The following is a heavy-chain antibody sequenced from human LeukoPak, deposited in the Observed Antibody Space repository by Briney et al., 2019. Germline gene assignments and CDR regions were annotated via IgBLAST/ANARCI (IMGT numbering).Heavy chain of an antibody. J-gene: IGHJ5*02. V-gene: IGHV3-21*04. D-gene: IGHD4-17*01. Sequence: GGSLRLSCAASEFTFSSFNTYSMNWVRQAPGKGLEWVSSIGSSSSYIYYADSVKGRFTVSRDNAKNSLFLQMNSLRAEDTAVYYCASTVNGRFAPWGQGTLVTVSS. CDR2: IGSSSSYI. CDR1: EFTFSSFNTYS. CDR3: ASTVNGRFAP.